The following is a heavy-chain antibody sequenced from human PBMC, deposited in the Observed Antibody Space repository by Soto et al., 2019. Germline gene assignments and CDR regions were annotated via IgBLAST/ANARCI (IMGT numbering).Heavy chain of an antibody. V-gene: IGHV3-23*01. CDR2: INSGGTVA. CDR1: GFTYESYA. CDR3: AKESSASRVSYYYAMDV. D-gene: IGHD3-10*01. J-gene: IGHJ6*02. Sequence: EVQLLESGGGLVQPGGSLRLSCAASGFTYESYAMSWVRQAPGKGLEWVSGINSGGTVAHYADSVKGRFAISRDNSKNTLSLEMNSLRAEDTGVYYCAKESSASRVSYYYAMDVWGQGTTVTVSS.